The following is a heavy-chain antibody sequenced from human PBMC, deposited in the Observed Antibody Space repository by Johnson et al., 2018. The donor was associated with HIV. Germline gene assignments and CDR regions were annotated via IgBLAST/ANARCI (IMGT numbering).Heavy chain of an antibody. CDR3: AKGMWGHDAFDI. J-gene: IGHJ3*02. CDR2: IKQDGSEK. D-gene: IGHD1-26*01. Sequence: VQLVESGGGLVQPGGSLRLSCVASGFTFITYWMSWVRQAPGTGLEWVANIKQDGSEKYYVGSVKGRFTISRDNAKYSLYLQMNSLRAEDTAVYYCAKGMWGHDAFDIWGQGTMVTVSS. CDR1: GFTFITYW. V-gene: IGHV3-7*01.